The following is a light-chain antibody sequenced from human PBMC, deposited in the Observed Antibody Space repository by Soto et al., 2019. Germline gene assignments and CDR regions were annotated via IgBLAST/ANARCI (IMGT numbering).Light chain of an antibody. Sequence: DIEITQSPSTLSGSIGDRVTITCRASQTINRWLAWYQQKPGKAPKLLIYDVSNLESAVPSRFSGSGSGTEFTLTISSLQPEDSASYYCQQLISYPITFGQGTRLEIK. V-gene: IGKV1-5*01. CDR2: DVS. CDR3: QQLISYPIT. CDR1: QTINRW. J-gene: IGKJ5*01.